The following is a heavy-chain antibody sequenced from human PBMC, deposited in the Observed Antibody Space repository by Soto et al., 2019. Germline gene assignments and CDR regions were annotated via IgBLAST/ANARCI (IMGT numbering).Heavy chain of an antibody. J-gene: IGHJ4*02. Sequence: QVQLQQWGAGLLKPSETLSLTCAVYGGSFSGYYWSWIRQPPGKGLEWIGEINHSGSTNYNPSLKSRVTISVDTSKNQFSLKLSSVTAADTAVYYCARGPVVHDYGDYSDYWGQGTLVTVSS. CDR3: ARGPVVHDYGDYSDY. D-gene: IGHD4-17*01. CDR1: GGSFSGYY. CDR2: INHSGST. V-gene: IGHV4-34*01.